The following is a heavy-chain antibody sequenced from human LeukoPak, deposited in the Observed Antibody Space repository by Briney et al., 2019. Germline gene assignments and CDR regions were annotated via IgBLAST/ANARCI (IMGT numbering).Heavy chain of an antibody. CDR3: ARDRVEARTLYSSSWYLHYGMDV. CDR1: GGTFSSYA. V-gene: IGHV1-69*13. D-gene: IGHD6-13*01. CDR2: IIPIFGTA. Sequence: GASVKVSCKASGGTFSSYAISWVRQAPGQGLEWMGGIIPIFGTANYAQKFQVRVTITADESTSTAYMELSSLRSEDTAVYYCARDRVEARTLYSSSWYLHYGMDVWGQGTTVTVSS. J-gene: IGHJ6*02.